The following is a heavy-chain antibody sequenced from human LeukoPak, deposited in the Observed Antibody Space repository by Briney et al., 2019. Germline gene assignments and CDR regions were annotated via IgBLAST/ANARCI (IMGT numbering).Heavy chain of an antibody. V-gene: IGHV1-2*02. CDR3: ARDSSGCWELDY. CDR2: INPNSGGT. CDR1: GYTFTGYY. J-gene: IGHJ4*02. Sequence: ASVTLSCKASGYTFTGYYMHWVRQAPGQGLEWMGWINPNSGGTNYAQKFQGRVTMTRDTSINTAYMELSRLRSDDTAAFYCARDSSGCWELDYWGQGTLVTVSS. D-gene: IGHD6-19*01.